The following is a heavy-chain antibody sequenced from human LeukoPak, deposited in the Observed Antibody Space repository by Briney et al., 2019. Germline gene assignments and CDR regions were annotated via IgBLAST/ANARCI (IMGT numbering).Heavy chain of an antibody. J-gene: IGHJ5*02. V-gene: IGHV1-24*01. CDR3: ATIYSNYVYWFDP. CDR1: GYTLTELS. Sequence: GASVKVSCKVSGYTLTELSMHWVRQSPGKGLEWMGGFDPEDGETIYAQKFQGRVTMTEDTSTDTAYMELSSLRSEDTAVYYCATIYSNYVYWFDPWGQGTLVTVSS. CDR2: FDPEDGET. D-gene: IGHD4-11*01.